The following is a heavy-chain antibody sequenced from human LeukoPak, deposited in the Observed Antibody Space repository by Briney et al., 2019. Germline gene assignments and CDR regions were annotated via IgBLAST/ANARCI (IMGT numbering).Heavy chain of an antibody. CDR2: VYYSGST. J-gene: IGHJ4*02. CDR3: AVRSRAQLLPAEY. CDR1: GFTFGDYA. V-gene: IGHV4-38-2*02. D-gene: IGHD2-2*01. Sequence: LRLSCTASGFTFGDYAMSGVRQPPGKGLEWIGSVYYSGSTYYNPSLKRRVTITGDAPKTQFSLKLICVTGADTAVYQCAVRSRAQLLPAEYWGQGTLVPVSS.